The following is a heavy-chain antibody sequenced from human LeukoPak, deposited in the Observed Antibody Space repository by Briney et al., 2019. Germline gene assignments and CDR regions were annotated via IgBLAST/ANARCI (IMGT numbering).Heavy chain of an antibody. J-gene: IGHJ6*04. D-gene: IGHD3-16*02. CDR2: IRSTANGYAT. Sequence: PGGSLRLSCAASGFTFSGSALHWVRQASGQGLEWVGRIRSTANGYATAYSASVKGRFTISRDDSKNTAYLQMNSLKTEDTAVYYCTRQIHYDYVWGSYRYPVRDMDVWGKGTTVTVSS. V-gene: IGHV3-73*01. CDR1: GFTFSGSA. CDR3: TRQIHYDYVWGSYRYPVRDMDV.